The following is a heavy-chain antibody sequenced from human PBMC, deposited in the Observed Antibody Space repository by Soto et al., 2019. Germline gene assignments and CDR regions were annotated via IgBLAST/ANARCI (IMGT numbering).Heavy chain of an antibody. V-gene: IGHV4-34*01. J-gene: IGHJ6*03. CDR3: ARGNTYCSSTSCRSSASGYYYYYMDV. D-gene: IGHD2-2*01. Sequence: PSETLSLTCAVYGGSFSGYYWSWIRQPPGKGLEWIGEINHSGSTNYNPSLKSRVTISVDTSKNQFSLKLSSVTAADTAVYYCARGNTYCSSTSCRSSASGYYYYYMDVWGKGTTVTVSS. CDR1: GGSFSGYY. CDR2: INHSGST.